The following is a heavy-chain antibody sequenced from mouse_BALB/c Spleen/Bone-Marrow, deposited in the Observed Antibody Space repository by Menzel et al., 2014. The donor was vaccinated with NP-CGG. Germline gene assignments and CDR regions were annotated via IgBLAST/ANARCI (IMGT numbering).Heavy chain of an antibody. Sequence: EVQLQQSGGGLVKPGGPLKLSCAASGFAFSRYDMSWVRQTPEKRLEWVAYITNGGDNTYYPDTVKGRFTISRDNAKNTLYLQMSSLKSEDTAMYYCVRHKNYYAMDYWGQGTSVTVSS. CDR3: VRHKNYYAMDY. CDR2: ITNGGDNT. V-gene: IGHV5-12-1*01. CDR1: GFAFSRYD. J-gene: IGHJ4*01.